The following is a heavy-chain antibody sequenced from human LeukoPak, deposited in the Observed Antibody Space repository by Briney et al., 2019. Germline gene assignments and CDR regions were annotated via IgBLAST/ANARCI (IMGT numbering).Heavy chain of an antibody. CDR1: GGSFSGYY. V-gene: IGHV4-34*01. CDR3: ARAVAGPPDY. D-gene: IGHD6-19*01. J-gene: IGHJ4*02. Sequence: SETLSLTCAVYGGSFSGYYWSWIRQPPGKGLEWIGEINHSGSTNYNPSLKSRVTISVDTSKDQFSLKLSSVTAADTAVYYCARAVAGPPDYWGQGTLVTVSS. CDR2: INHSGST.